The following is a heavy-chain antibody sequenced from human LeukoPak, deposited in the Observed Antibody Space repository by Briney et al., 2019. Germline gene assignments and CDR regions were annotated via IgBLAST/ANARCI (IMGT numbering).Heavy chain of an antibody. CDR2: IRYDGSNK. CDR1: GFTFSSYG. J-gene: IGHJ6*02. Sequence: GGSLRLSCAASGFTFSSYGMHWVRQAPGKGLEWVAFIRYDGSNKYYADSVKGRFTISRDNSKNTLYLQMTSLRAEDTAVYYCAKDRSLYYGMDVWGQGTTVTVSS. V-gene: IGHV3-30*02. CDR3: AKDRSLYYGMDV.